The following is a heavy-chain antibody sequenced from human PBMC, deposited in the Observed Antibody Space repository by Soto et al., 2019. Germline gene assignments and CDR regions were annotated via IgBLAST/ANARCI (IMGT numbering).Heavy chain of an antibody. CDR2: INSDGSST. CDR3: ARPGRWLQSDTLSFDY. V-gene: IGHV3-74*01. D-gene: IGHD3-10*01. Sequence: EVQLVESGGGLVQPGGSLRLSCAASGFTFSSYWMHWVRQAPGKGLVWVSRINSDGSSTSYADSVKGRFTISRDNAKNTRYLQMNSLRAEDTAVYYCARPGRWLQSDTLSFDYWGQGTLVTVSS. J-gene: IGHJ4*02. CDR1: GFTFSSYW.